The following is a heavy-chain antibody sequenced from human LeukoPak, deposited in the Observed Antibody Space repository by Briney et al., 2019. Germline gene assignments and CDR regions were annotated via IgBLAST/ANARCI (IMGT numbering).Heavy chain of an antibody. J-gene: IGHJ5*02. CDR3: ARGGTTVTPGLLWFDP. CDR1: GGSINFYY. V-gene: IGHV4-4*07. D-gene: IGHD4-17*01. Sequence: SETLSLTCTVSGGSINFYYWSWIRQPAGKGLEWIGRIYSTGSNNFSPSLKSRVTMSVDKSKNQFSLNLSSVTAADTAVYYCARGGTTVTPGLLWFDPWGQGTLVTVSS. CDR2: IYSTGSN.